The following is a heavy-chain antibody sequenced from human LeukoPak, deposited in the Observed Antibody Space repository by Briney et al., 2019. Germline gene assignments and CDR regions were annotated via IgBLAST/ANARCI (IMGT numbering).Heavy chain of an antibody. CDR1: GFIFTNYF. Sequence: PGGSLRLSCAASGFIFTNYFMSWVRQAPGKGLEWVASIKHDGSEKYYVDSVRGRFTISRDNTMNSLYLQMSSLRAEDTAMYYCAKGTKPVMTIPDYWGQGILVTVSS. CDR2: IKHDGSEK. J-gene: IGHJ4*02. D-gene: IGHD1/OR15-1a*01. CDR3: AKGTKPVMTIPDY. V-gene: IGHV3-7*03.